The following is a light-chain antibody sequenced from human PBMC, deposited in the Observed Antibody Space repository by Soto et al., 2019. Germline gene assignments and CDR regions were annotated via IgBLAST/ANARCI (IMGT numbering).Light chain of an antibody. CDR3: SSYTTSGTLV. Sequence: QSALTQPTSVSGSPGQSITISCTGTSSDVGGYNYVSWYQQHPGKVPKVMIFEVSNRPSGISHRFSGSKSGNTASLTISGLQAEDEADYYCSSYTTSGTLVFGGGTKDRP. J-gene: IGLJ2*01. CDR2: EVS. V-gene: IGLV2-14*01. CDR1: SSDVGGYNY.